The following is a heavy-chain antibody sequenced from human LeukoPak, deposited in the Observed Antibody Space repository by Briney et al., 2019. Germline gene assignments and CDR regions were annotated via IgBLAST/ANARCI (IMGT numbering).Heavy chain of an antibody. D-gene: IGHD5-12*01. Sequence: GGSLRLSCAASGFTFSSYAMHWVRQAPGKGLEYVSAISSNGGATFYADSVKGRFTISRDNSKKTLFLQMGSVRAEDMAVYYCARKSDSGFDSYFDYWGQGTPVTVSS. V-gene: IGHV3-64*02. J-gene: IGHJ4*02. CDR1: GFTFSSYA. CDR3: ARKSDSGFDSYFDY. CDR2: ISSNGGAT.